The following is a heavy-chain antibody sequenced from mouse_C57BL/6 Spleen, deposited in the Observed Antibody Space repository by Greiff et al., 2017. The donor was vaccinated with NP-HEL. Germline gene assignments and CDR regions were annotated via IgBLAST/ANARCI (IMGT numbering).Heavy chain of an antibody. CDR2: IDPETGGT. Sequence: VQLQQSGAELVRPGASVTLSCKASGYTFTDYEMHWVKQTPVHGLEWIGAIDPETGGTAYNQKFKGKAILTADKSSSTAYMELRSLTSEDSAVYYCTKGPSGAMDYWGQGTSVTVSS. D-gene: IGHD6-1*01. J-gene: IGHJ4*01. CDR3: TKGPSGAMDY. V-gene: IGHV1-15*01. CDR1: GYTFTDYE.